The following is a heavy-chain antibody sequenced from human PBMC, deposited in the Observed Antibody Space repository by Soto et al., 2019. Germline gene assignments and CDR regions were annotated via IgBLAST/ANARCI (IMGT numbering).Heavy chain of an antibody. D-gene: IGHD2-2*01. J-gene: IGHJ5*02. CDR3: AREGLVAAGGYCSSTSCYAGGWFDP. Sequence: GGSLRLSCAASGFTFSSYGMHWVRQAPGKGLEWVAVIWYDGSNKYYADSVKGRFTISRDNSKNTLYLQMNSLRAEDTAVYYCAREGLVAAGGYCSSTSCYAGGWFDPWGQGT. CDR2: IWYDGSNK. CDR1: GFTFSSYG. V-gene: IGHV3-33*01.